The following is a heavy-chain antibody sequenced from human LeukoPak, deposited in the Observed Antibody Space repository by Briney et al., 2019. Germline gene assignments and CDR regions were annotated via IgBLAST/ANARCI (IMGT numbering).Heavy chain of an antibody. Sequence: GGSLRLSCAASGFTFSSYAMTWVRQAPGKGLEWVSAISGSGGSTYYADSVKGRFTISRDNSKNTLYLQMNSLRAEDTAVYYCAKDLSITMIVGAFDIWGQGTMVAVSS. CDR3: AKDLSITMIVGAFDI. V-gene: IGHV3-23*01. CDR1: GFTFSSYA. D-gene: IGHD3-22*01. J-gene: IGHJ3*02. CDR2: ISGSGGST.